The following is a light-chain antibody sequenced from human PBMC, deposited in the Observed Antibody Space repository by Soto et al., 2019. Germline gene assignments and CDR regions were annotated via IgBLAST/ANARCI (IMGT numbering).Light chain of an antibody. CDR3: QSYDNSLNAIV. V-gene: IGLV1-40*01. J-gene: IGLJ2*01. Sequence: QSVLTQPPSVSGAPGQRVTISCTGTSSNIGAGYDVHWYQQIPGTAPKLLIFGNTNRPSGVPERFSGARSGASASLAISAPQAEDEAVYYCQSYDNSLNAIVFGGGTKLTVL. CDR1: SSNIGAGYD. CDR2: GNT.